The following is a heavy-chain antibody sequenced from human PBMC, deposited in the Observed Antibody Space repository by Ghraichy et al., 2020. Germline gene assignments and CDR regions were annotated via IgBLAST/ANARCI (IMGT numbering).Heavy chain of an antibody. D-gene: IGHD6-19*01. Sequence: GGSLRLSCAASGFTFSSYGMHWVRQAPGKGLEWVAVIWYDGSNKYYADSVKGRFTISRDNSKNTLYLQMNSLRAEDTAVYYCARDAREYSSGWYYYMDVWGKGTTVTVSS. CDR3: ARDAREYSSGWYYYMDV. V-gene: IGHV3-33*01. CDR2: IWYDGSNK. J-gene: IGHJ6*03. CDR1: GFTFSSYG.